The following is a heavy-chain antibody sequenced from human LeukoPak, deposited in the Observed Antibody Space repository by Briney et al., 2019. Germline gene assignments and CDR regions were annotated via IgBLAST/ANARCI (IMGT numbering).Heavy chain of an antibody. CDR1: GDSISSYS. J-gene: IGHJ5*02. D-gene: IGHD5-18*01. Sequence: PSQTLSLTCSVSGDSISSYSWNWIRQSAGKGLEWIGRIYTSGSTNYYPSLESRVTVSLDTSRNQFSLNLTSVTAADTAVYYCARGVDTAMVSGGYNWFEPWGQGIEVLVSS. CDR3: ARGVDTAMVSGGYNWFEP. V-gene: IGHV4-4*07. CDR2: IYTSGST.